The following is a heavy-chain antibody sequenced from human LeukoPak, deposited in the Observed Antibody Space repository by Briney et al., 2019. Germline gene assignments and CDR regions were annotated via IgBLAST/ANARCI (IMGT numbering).Heavy chain of an antibody. CDR3: ARRGRTTVTTPFDA. Sequence: AESLKISCKGSGYSFTSYWIGWVRQMSRKGLEWMGIIYPGGSATSYNPSFQGHVTISADQSISTAYLQWSRLKAANTAMYYCARRGRTTVTTPFDACGQGTLVIVSP. CDR1: GYSFTSYW. J-gene: IGHJ5*02. V-gene: IGHV5-51*01. CDR2: IYPGGSAT. D-gene: IGHD4-11*01.